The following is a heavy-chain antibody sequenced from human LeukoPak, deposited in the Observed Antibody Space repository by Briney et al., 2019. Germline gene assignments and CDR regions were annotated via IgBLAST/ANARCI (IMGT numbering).Heavy chain of an antibody. J-gene: IGHJ4*02. CDR3: AKDPSKSQWLVFFYYFDY. Sequence: GGSLRLSCAASGFTFSSYWMHWVRQAPGKGLVWVSRINSDGSSTSYADSVKGRFTISRDNSKNTLYLQMNSLRAEDTAVYYCAKDPSKSQWLVFFYYFDYWGQGTLVTVSS. D-gene: IGHD6-19*01. V-gene: IGHV3-74*01. CDR1: GFTFSSYW. CDR2: INSDGSST.